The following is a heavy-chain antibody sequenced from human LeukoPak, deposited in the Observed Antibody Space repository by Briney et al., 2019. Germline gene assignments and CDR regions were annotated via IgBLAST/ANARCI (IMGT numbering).Heavy chain of an antibody. CDR3: ATGTSLHY. Sequence: ETLSLTCAVYGGSFSGYYWMHWVRQAPGKGLVWVSRINSDGRSTTYADSVKGRFTISRDNAKNTLHLQMNSLRAEDTAVYYCATGTSLHYWGQGTLVTVSS. J-gene: IGHJ4*02. CDR1: GGSFSGYYW. CDR2: INSDGRST. V-gene: IGHV3-74*01.